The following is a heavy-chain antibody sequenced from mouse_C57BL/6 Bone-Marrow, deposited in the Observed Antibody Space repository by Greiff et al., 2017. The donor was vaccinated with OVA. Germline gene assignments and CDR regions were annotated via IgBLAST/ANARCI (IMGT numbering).Heavy chain of an antibody. CDR3: ARPNDGYYEAWFAY. V-gene: IGHV1-81*01. J-gene: IGHJ3*01. Sequence: VQLQQSGAELARPGASVKLSCKASGYTFTSYGISWVKQRTGQGLEWIGEIYPRSGNTYYNEKLKGKATLTVDKSSSTAYMELNSLTSEDSAVYYCARPNDGYYEAWFAYWGQGTLVTVSA. CDR2: IYPRSGNT. CDR1: GYTFTSYG. D-gene: IGHD2-3*01.